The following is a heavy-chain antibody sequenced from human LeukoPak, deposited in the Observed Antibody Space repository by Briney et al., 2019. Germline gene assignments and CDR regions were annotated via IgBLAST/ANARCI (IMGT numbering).Heavy chain of an antibody. CDR3: AKSGRNWAYLEY. J-gene: IGHJ4*02. Sequence: PGGSLRLSCAASGFTFSGYTMNWVRQAPGRGLEWVAVIWYDGTNKYYADSVRGRFTISRDSSKNTLYLQMNSLRAEDTAVYYCAKSGRNWAYLEYWGQGTLVTVSS. CDR2: IWYDGTNK. V-gene: IGHV3-33*06. CDR1: GFTFSGYT. D-gene: IGHD7-27*01.